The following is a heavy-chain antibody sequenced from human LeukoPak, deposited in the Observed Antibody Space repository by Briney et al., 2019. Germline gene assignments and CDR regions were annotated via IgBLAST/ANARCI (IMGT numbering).Heavy chain of an antibody. CDR2: IYYSGTT. J-gene: IGHJ4*02. CDR1: GGSMSSYY. CDR3: ARDQRSASCYDF. V-gene: IGHV4-59*01. Sequence: SETLSLTCTVSGGSMSSYYWSWIRQPPGKGLEWIGYIYYSGTTSYNPSLKSRVTISVDTSQNQFSLKLRSVTAADTAVYYCARDQRSASCYDFWGQGTLVTVSS. D-gene: IGHD2-2*01.